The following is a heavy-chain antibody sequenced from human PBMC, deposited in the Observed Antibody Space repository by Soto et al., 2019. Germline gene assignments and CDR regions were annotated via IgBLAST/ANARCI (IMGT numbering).Heavy chain of an antibody. D-gene: IGHD3-10*01. CDR3: AVAMVREILIFESSGMHV. V-gene: IGHV1-69*01. J-gene: IGHJ6*02. CDR1: GGSFNNYA. CDR2: IIPNFDTP. Sequence: QVHLVQSGAEVKKPGSSVKVSCKTSGGSFNNYAVIWVRQAPGQGLEWMGGIIPNFDTPNYAQKFQDRVTIIADESTSTVYMELRSLRSNDTAVYYCAVAMVREILIFESSGMHVWGQGTTVIVSS.